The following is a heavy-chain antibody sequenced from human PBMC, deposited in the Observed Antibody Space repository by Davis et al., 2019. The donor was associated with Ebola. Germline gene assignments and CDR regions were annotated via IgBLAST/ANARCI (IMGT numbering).Heavy chain of an antibody. Sequence: GESLKTSCAASGFTFSSYSMNWVRQAPGKGLEWVSAISGSGGSTYYADSVKGRFTISRHNSKNTLYLQMNSLRAEDTAVYYCAREYGYYGMDVWGQGTTVTVSS. CDR2: ISGSGGST. D-gene: IGHD4-17*01. CDR3: AREYGYYGMDV. V-gene: IGHV3-23*01. CDR1: GFTFSSYS. J-gene: IGHJ6*02.